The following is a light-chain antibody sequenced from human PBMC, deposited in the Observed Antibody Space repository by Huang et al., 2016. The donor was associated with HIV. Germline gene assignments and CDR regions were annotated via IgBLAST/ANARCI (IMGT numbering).Light chain of an antibody. Sequence: EIVLTQSPGTLSLSPGDRATLSCRTSQSLASSFLAWYQQKPGQAPRLLIDAVSSRATGTPDRFSGYGSGTDFTLTISGLEAEDFAVYYCQQYGGSSLTFGGGTKVEIK. CDR3: QQYGGSSLT. CDR2: AVS. J-gene: IGKJ4*01. V-gene: IGKV3-20*01. CDR1: QSLASSF.